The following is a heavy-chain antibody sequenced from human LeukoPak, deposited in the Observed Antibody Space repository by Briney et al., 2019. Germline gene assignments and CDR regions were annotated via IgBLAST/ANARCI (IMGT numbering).Heavy chain of an antibody. J-gene: IGHJ4*02. Sequence: ASVKVSCKASGYTFTSYDINWVRQATGQGLEWMGWMNPNSGNTGYAQKFQGRVTMTRNTSIITAYMELSSLRPEDTAVYYCARGQMAGIAARRDFDYWGQGTLVTVSS. CDR3: ARGQMAGIAARRDFDY. D-gene: IGHD6-6*01. CDR2: MNPNSGNT. CDR1: GYTFTSYD. V-gene: IGHV1-8*01.